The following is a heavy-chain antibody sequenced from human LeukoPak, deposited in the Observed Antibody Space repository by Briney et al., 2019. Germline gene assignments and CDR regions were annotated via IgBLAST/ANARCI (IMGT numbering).Heavy chain of an antibody. CDR1: GGSFSGYY. J-gene: IGHJ4*02. CDR3: ARDLTGYSSGYRNFDY. Sequence: SETLSLTCAVYGGSFSGYYWSWIRQPPGKGLEWIGEINHSGSTNYNPSLKSRVTISVDTSKNQLSLKLSSVTAADTAVYYCARDLTGYSSGYRNFDYWGQGTLVTVSS. CDR2: INHSGST. V-gene: IGHV4-34*01. D-gene: IGHD3-22*01.